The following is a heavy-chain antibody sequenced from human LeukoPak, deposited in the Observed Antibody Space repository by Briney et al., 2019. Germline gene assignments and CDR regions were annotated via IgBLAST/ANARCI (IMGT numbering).Heavy chain of an antibody. D-gene: IGHD2-2*01. CDR1: GGSISSGGYS. V-gene: IGHV4-30-2*01. CDR3: ARSYCSSTSCYSGDAFDI. Sequence: SETLSLTCAVSGGSISSGGYSWSWIRQPPGKGLEWIGYISHSGSTYYNPSLKSRVTISVDRSKNQFSLKLSSVTAADTAVYYCARSYCSSTSCYSGDAFDIWGQGTMVTVSS. J-gene: IGHJ3*02. CDR2: ISHSGST.